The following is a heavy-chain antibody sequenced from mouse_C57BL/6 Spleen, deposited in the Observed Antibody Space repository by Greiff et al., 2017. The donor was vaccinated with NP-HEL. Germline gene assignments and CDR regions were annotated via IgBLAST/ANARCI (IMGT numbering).Heavy chain of an antibody. CDR3: ARGDSSFAY. Sequence: QVQLQQPGAELVRPGSSVKLSCKASGYTFTSYWMDWVKQRPGQGLEWIGNIYPSDSETHYNQKFKDKATLTVDKSSSTAYMQLSSLTSEDSAVYYGARGDSSFAYWGQGTLVTVSA. CDR1: GYTFTSYW. J-gene: IGHJ3*01. CDR2: IYPSDSET. V-gene: IGHV1-61*01.